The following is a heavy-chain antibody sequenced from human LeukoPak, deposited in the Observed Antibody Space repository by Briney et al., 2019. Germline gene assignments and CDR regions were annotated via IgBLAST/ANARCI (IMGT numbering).Heavy chain of an antibody. CDR3: ARVFGSYHEAMDV. D-gene: IGHD3-10*01. V-gene: IGHV4-39*07. CDR1: GGSITAGDYH. CDR2: T. J-gene: IGHJ6*02. Sequence: PSETLSLTCTVSGGSITAGDYHWGCIRQPPGTGLHWIATTWQGASLNSRVTISLDTSKNQFSLRLTSVTAADTAVYYCARVFGSYHEAMDVWGPGITVTVSS.